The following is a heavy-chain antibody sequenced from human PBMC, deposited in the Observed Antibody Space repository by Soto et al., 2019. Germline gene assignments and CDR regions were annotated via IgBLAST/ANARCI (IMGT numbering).Heavy chain of an antibody. CDR2: IYRGDST. CDR3: ARYYEYSGGSSGGMDV. D-gene: IGHD1-26*01. V-gene: IGHV3-53*01. Sequence: DVQVVESGGGLIQPGGSLRLSCAASGFTVSNNYMSWVRQGPGKGLEWVSTIYRGDSTYYADSVKGRFTISRDNSNNTPYLLMNSLRTEDTAVYYCARYYEYSGGSSGGMDVWGQGTTVTVSS. J-gene: IGHJ6*02. CDR1: GFTVSNNY.